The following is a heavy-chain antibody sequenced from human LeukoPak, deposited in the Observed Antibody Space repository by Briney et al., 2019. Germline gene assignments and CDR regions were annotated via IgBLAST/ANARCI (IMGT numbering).Heavy chain of an antibody. J-gene: IGHJ5*02. Sequence: SETLSLTCTVSGGSISGGGYYWSWIRQHPGTGLEWIGYIYYSGSTYYNPSLKSRVTISVDTSKNQFSLKLSSVTAADTAVYYCARALTPLLWFGELPNWFDPWGQGTLVTVSS. CDR2: IYYSGST. V-gene: IGHV4-31*03. CDR1: GGSISGGGYY. CDR3: ARALTPLLWFGELPNWFDP. D-gene: IGHD3-10*01.